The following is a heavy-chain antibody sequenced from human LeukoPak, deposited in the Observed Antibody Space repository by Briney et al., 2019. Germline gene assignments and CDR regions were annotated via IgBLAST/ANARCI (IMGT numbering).Heavy chain of an antibody. CDR2: IYYSGST. J-gene: IGHJ6*03. Sequence: SETLSLTCTVSGGSISSHYWSWIRQPPGKGLEWIGYIYYSGSTNYNPSLKSRVTISVDTSKNQFSLKLSSVTAADTAVYYCARLEPDYYTDVWGKGTTVTVSS. V-gene: IGHV4-59*11. CDR1: GGSISSHY. CDR3: ARLEPDYYTDV.